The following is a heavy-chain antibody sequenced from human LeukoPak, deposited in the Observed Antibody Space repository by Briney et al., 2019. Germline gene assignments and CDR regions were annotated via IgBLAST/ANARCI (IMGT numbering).Heavy chain of an antibody. J-gene: IGHJ5*02. CDR1: GGSFSGYY. CDR2: INHSGST. V-gene: IGHV4-34*01. CDR3: ARGPVVVAASAWFDP. D-gene: IGHD2-15*01. Sequence: SETLSLTCAVYGGSFSGYYWSWIRQPPGKGLEWIGEINHSGSTNYNPSLKSRVTISVDTSKNQFSLKLSSVTAADTAVYYCARGPVVVAASAWFDPWGQGTLVTVSS.